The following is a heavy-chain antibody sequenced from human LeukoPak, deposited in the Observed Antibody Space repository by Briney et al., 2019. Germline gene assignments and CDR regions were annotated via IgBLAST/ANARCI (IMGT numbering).Heavy chain of an antibody. V-gene: IGHV3-48*04. CDR2: ISTSSSTT. Sequence: PGGSLRLSCAASGFTFSTFSMNWVRQAPGKWPEWVSYISTSSSTTYYADSVKGRFTISRDNAKNSPHLQMNSLRAEDKAVYYCVRRGLIETEFLERWGQGTQVIVSS. CDR3: VRRGLIETEFLER. D-gene: IGHD3-10*01. J-gene: IGHJ1*01. CDR1: GFTFSTFS.